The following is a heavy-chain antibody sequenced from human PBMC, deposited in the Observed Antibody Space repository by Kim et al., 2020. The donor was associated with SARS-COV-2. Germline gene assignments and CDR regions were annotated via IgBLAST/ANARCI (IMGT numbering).Heavy chain of an antibody. J-gene: IGHJ4*02. CDR2: ISYDGSNK. CDR3: AKDRDRYGSGSYYNY. CDR1: GFTFSSYG. Sequence: GGSLRLSCAASGFTFSSYGMHWVRQAPGKGLEWVAVISYDGSNKYYADSVKGRFTISRDNSKNTLYLQMNSLRAEDTAVYYCAKDRDRYGSGSYYNYWGQGTLVTVSS. D-gene: IGHD3-10*01. V-gene: IGHV3-30*18.